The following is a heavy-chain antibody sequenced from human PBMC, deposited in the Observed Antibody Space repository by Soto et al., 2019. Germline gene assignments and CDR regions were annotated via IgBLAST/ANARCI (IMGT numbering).Heavy chain of an antibody. CDR2: ISYDGSNK. CDR3: ARDHYGGNWGYYYYGMDV. V-gene: IGHV3-30-3*01. D-gene: IGHD4-17*01. Sequence: LRLSCAASGFTFSSYAMHWVRQAPGKGLEWVAVISYDGSNKYYADSVKGRFTISRDNSKNTLYLQMNSLRAEDTAVYYCARDHYGGNWGYYYYGMDVWGQGTTVTVSS. J-gene: IGHJ6*02. CDR1: GFTFSSYA.